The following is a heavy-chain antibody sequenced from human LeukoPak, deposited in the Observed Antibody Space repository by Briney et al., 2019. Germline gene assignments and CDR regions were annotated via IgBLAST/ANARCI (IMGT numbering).Heavy chain of an antibody. CDR3: AILGYDSSGYYFDY. V-gene: IGHV3-64*01. J-gene: IGHJ4*02. D-gene: IGHD3-22*01. CDR2: ISSNGGST. Sequence: PGGSLRLSCAASGFTFSSYAMHWVRQAPGKGLEYVSAISSNGGSTYYANSVKGRFTISRDNSKNTLYLQMGSLRAEDMAVYYCAILGYDSSGYYFDYWGQGTLVTVSS. CDR1: GFTFSSYA.